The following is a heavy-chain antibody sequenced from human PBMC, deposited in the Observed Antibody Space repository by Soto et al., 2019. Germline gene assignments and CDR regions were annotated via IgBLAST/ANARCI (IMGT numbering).Heavy chain of an antibody. Sequence: QVQLVESGGGVVQPGRSLRLSCAASGFTFNNYAMHWVRQAPGKGLEWVAVTSFDGSKKYYADSVKGRFTISRDNSKNTLYLQMSNLGAEDTAVYYCARDVNYGDYFSYAFDMWGQGTMVTVSS. V-gene: IGHV3-30-3*01. CDR1: GFTFNNYA. CDR3: ARDVNYGDYFSYAFDM. CDR2: TSFDGSKK. J-gene: IGHJ3*02. D-gene: IGHD4-17*01.